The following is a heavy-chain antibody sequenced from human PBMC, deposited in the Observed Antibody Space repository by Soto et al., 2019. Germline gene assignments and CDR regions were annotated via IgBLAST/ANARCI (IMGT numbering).Heavy chain of an antibody. CDR2: ISGSGGST. Sequence: EVQLLESGGGLVQPGGSLRLSCAASGFTFSSYAMSWVRQAPGKGLEWVSAISGSGGSTYYADSVKGRFTISRDNSKKTLYLQMNSLRAEDTAVYYCAKVTYSSSWPNDAFDIWGQGTMVTVSS. J-gene: IGHJ3*02. D-gene: IGHD6-13*01. V-gene: IGHV3-23*01. CDR1: GFTFSSYA. CDR3: AKVTYSSSWPNDAFDI.